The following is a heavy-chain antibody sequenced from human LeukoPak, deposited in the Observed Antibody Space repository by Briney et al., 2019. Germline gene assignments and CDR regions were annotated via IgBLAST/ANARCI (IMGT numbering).Heavy chain of an antibody. D-gene: IGHD3-16*02. CDR1: GGTFRSYP. CDR3: ATGFLRGLSNY. CDR2: IIPVLVTA. J-gene: IGHJ4*02. Sequence: SVKVSCKASGGTFRSYPISRVRQAPGQGLEWMGGIIPVLVTANYAQEFQGRVTITADDSTSTAYMELSSLRSEDTAVYYCATGFLRGLSNYWGQGTPVTVSS. V-gene: IGHV1-69*13.